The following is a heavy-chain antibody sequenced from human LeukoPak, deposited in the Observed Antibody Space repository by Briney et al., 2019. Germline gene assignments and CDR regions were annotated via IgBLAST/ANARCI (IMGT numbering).Heavy chain of an antibody. Sequence: PSETLSLTCTVSGGSISSGSYYWSWIRQPAGKGLEWIGRIYTSGSTNYNPSLKSRVTISIDTSKNQFSLKLSSVTAADTAVYYCAEGYYYDSSCHAWGQGTLVTASS. CDR2: IYTSGST. J-gene: IGHJ5*02. CDR3: AEGYYYDSSCHA. D-gene: IGHD3-22*01. V-gene: IGHV4-61*02. CDR1: GGSISSGSYY.